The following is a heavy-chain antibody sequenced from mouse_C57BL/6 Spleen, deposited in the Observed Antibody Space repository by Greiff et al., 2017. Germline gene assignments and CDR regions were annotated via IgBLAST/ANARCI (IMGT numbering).Heavy chain of an antibody. J-gene: IGHJ4*01. CDR1: GFTFSSYT. Sequence: EVKLEESGGGLVKPGGSLKLSCAASGFTFSSYTMSWVRQTPEKRLEWVATISGGGGNTYYPDSVKGRFTISRDNAKNTLYLQMSSLRSEDTALYYCARYYYGSSYENYYAMDYWGQGTSVTVSS. V-gene: IGHV5-9*01. D-gene: IGHD1-1*01. CDR3: ARYYYGSSYENYYAMDY. CDR2: ISGGGGNT.